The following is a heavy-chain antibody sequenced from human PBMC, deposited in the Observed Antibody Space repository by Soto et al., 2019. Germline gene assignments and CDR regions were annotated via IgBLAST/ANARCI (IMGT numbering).Heavy chain of an antibody. Sequence: PGGSLRLSCAASGFTFSSYWMSWVRQAPGKGLEWVANIKQDGSEKYYVDSVKGRFTISRDNAKNSLYLQMNSLRAEDTAVYYCARDRGGSSSWYAMYYYYYYMDVWGKGTTVTVSS. D-gene: IGHD6-13*01. CDR2: IKQDGSEK. J-gene: IGHJ6*03. CDR3: ARDRGGSSSWYAMYYYYYYMDV. CDR1: GFTFSSYW. V-gene: IGHV3-7*01.